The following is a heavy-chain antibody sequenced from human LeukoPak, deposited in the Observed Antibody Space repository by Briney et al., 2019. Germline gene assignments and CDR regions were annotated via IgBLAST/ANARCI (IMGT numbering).Heavy chain of an antibody. J-gene: IGHJ5*02. V-gene: IGHV3-48*04. D-gene: IGHD3-10*01. CDR3: ARSPTITMVRGQGVEFDP. Sequence: PGGSLRLSCAASGFTFSSYSMNWVRQAPGKGLEWVSYISSSSSTIYYADSVKGRFTISRDNAKNSLYLQMNSLRAEDTAVYYCARSPTITMVRGQGVEFDPWGQGTLVTVSS. CDR2: ISSSSSTI. CDR1: GFTFSSYS.